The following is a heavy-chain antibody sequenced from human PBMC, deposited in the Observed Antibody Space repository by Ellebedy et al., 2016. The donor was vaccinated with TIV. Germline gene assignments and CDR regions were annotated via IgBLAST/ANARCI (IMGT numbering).Heavy chain of an antibody. Sequence: PGGSLRLSCAASGFTVSSNYMSWVRQAPGKGLEWVSVIYSGGSTYYADSVKGRFTISRDNSKNTLYLQMNSLRAEDTAVYYCSRGWGDETFDYWGQGTLVTVSS. CDR3: SRGWGDETFDY. CDR1: GFTVSSNY. CDR2: IYSGGST. J-gene: IGHJ4*02. V-gene: IGHV3-66*01. D-gene: IGHD3-16*01.